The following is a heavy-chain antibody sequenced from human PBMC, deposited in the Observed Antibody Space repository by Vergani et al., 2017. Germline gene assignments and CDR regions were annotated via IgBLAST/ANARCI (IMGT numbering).Heavy chain of an antibody. J-gene: IGHJ3*02. CDR3: VRSNYYDSSGSSYAFDI. V-gene: IGHV4-30-2*01. CDR2: IYHSGST. Sequence: QLQLQESGSGLVKPSQTLSLTCAVSGGSISSGGYSWGWIRQPPGKGLEWIGYIYHSGSTYYNPSLKSRVTISVDRSKNQFSLKLSSVTAADTAVYYCVRSNYYDSSGSSYAFDIWGQGTMVTVSS. D-gene: IGHD3-22*01. CDR1: GGSISSGGYS.